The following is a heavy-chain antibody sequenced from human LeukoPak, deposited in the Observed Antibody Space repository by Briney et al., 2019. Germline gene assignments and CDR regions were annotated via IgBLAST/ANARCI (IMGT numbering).Heavy chain of an antibody. CDR3: ARDGSGFYYYYYMDV. J-gene: IGHJ6*03. CDR2: ISTVSTYT. D-gene: IGHD6-25*01. V-gene: IGHV3-21*06. Sequence: GGSLRLSCAASGFTFTDYSMTWVRQAPGKGLDWVASISTVSTYTFYSDSVKGRASITRDNAKNMLYLQMSSLSADDTAVYYCARDGSGFYYYYYMDVWGRGTTVTVS. CDR1: GFTFTDYS.